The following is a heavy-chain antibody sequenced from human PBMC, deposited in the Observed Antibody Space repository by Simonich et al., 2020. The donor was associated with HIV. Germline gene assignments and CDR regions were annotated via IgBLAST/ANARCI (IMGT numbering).Heavy chain of an antibody. Sequence: FQLLESVVGLVNPVGSLRLSFAASGISFFNAWLIWVCQGPGKWLKWVGLRKRKIDGGTTDNAATVKGRFTSSTDDAENTLYLQMNSLKVEDTAVYYCVADFPNDNHDYVPVDSWGQGALVTVSS. CDR2: RKRKIDGGTT. J-gene: IGHJ4*02. CDR1: GISFFNAW. D-gene: IGHD3-10*02. V-gene: IGHV3-15*01. CDR3: VADFPNDNHDYVPVDS.